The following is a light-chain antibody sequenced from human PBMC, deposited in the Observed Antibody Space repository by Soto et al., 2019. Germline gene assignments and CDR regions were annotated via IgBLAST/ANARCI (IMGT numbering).Light chain of an antibody. V-gene: IGLV2-14*01. J-gene: IGLJ2*01. Sequence: QSALTQPASVSGSPGQSITISCIGTSSDVGGYNSVSWYQQQSGKAPKLMIYEVSDRPSGVSNRFSGSKSGNTASLTISGLQAEDEADYYCSSSTSSRTYVLFGGGTQLTVL. CDR1: SSDVGGYNS. CDR3: SSSTSSRTYVL. CDR2: EVS.